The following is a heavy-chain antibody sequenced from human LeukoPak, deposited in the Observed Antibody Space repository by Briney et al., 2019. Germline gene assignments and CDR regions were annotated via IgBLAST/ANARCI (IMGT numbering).Heavy chain of an antibody. Sequence: SETLSLTCTVSGGSISSYYWSWIRQPPGKGLEWIGYIYYSGSTNYNPSLRSRVTISVDTSKNQFSLKLSSVTAADTAVYYCARSGGLRRPFDYWGQGTLVTVSS. CDR1: GGSISSYY. D-gene: IGHD5-18*01. V-gene: IGHV4-59*01. CDR2: IYYSGST. CDR3: ARSGGLRRPFDY. J-gene: IGHJ4*02.